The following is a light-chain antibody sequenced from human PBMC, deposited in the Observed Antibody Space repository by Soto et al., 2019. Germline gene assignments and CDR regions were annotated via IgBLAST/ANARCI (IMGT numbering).Light chain of an antibody. CDR2: NNN. CDR1: SSNIGSNT. V-gene: IGLV1-44*01. CDR3: ASWDDSLNGPGV. J-gene: IGLJ3*02. Sequence: QSVLTQPPSASGTPGQRVTISCSGSSSNIGSNTVNWYQQLPGTAPKLLIYNNNQRPSGVPDRFAGSKSGTSASLAISGLKSEYEADYYCASWDDSLNGPGVFGGGTKLTVL.